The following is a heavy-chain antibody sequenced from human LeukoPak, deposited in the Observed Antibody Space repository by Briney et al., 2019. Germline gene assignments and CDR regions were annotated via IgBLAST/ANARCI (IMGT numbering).Heavy chain of an antibody. D-gene: IGHD3-22*01. Sequence: GGSLRLSCAASGFTFSTYPMHWVRQAPGKGLEYISGISSDGGSTHYADSVKDRFTISRDDSKNTLYLYMDSLRDEDMAVYYCAREGHSSGHCGDFDIWGQGTMVTVSS. CDR1: GFTFSTYP. CDR2: ISSDGGST. J-gene: IGHJ3*02. V-gene: IGHV3-64*02. CDR3: AREGHSSGHCGDFDI.